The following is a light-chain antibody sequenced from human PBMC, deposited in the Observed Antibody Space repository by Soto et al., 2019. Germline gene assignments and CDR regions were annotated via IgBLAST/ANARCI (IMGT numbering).Light chain of an antibody. J-gene: IGKJ4*01. CDR3: QQRSNWPPSLT. CDR2: DAS. Sequence: EIVWTQSPANLSLSPGDRATLSCRASQSVSSYLAWYQQKPGQAPRLLIYDASNRATGIPARFSGSGSGTDFTLTISSLEPEDFAFYYCQQRSNWPPSLTFGGGTKVEIK. V-gene: IGKV3-11*01. CDR1: QSVSSY.